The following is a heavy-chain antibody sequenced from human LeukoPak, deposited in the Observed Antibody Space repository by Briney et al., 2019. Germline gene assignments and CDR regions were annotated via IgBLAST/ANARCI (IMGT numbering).Heavy chain of an antibody. CDR3: ARSSITMVRGVIKSTTSWYHYYNMDV. V-gene: IGHV4-30-4*07. CDR1: GGSISGGGYS. Sequence: PSETLSLTCAVSGGSISGGGYSWSWIRQPPGKGLEWIGYIFYSGTTYYNPSLKSRITISVDTSKNQFSLKLSSVTAADTAVYYCARSSITMVRGVIKSTTSWYHYYNMDVWGKGTTVTISS. CDR2: IFYSGTT. J-gene: IGHJ6*03. D-gene: IGHD3-10*01.